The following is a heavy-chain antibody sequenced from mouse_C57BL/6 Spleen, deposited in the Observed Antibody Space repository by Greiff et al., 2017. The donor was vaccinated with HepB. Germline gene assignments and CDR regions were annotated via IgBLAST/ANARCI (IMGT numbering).Heavy chain of an antibody. CDR3: ARGLRGVYYAMDY. Sequence: VQLQQSGAELAKPGASVKLSCKASGYTFTSYWMHWVKQRPGQGLEWIGYINPSSGYTKYNQKFKDKATLTADKSSSTAYMQLSSLTYEDSAVYYCARGLRGVYYAMDYWGQGTSVTVSS. CDR1: GYTFTSYW. V-gene: IGHV1-7*01. D-gene: IGHD2-4*01. CDR2: INPSSGYT. J-gene: IGHJ4*01.